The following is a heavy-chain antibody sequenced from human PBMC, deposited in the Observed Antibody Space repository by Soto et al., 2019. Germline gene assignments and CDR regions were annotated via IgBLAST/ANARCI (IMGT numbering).Heavy chain of an antibody. J-gene: IGHJ2*01. D-gene: IGHD3-16*01. CDR1: GGTFSSYS. Sequence: QVQLVQSGAEVKKPGSSVKVSCKASGGTFSSYSINWVRQAPGQGLEWMGGIIPIFGTANYAQKFQGRVTLPAAESTSTAHMELSSLRNEDTAVYYCARPFQSWPGGWYFELWGRGTLVTVSS. CDR3: ARPFQSWPGGWYFEL. V-gene: IGHV1-69*01. CDR2: IIPIFGTA.